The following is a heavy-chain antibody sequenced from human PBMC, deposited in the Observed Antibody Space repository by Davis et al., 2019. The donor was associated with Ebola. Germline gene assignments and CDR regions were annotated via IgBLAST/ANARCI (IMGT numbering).Heavy chain of an antibody. CDR3: AKDSAAPLGY. Sequence: GGSLRLSCAASGFTVSRNYMSWVRQAPGKGLEWVAFIRYDGSNKYYADSVKGRFTISRDNSKNTLYLQMNSLRAEDTAVYYCAKDSAAPLGYWGQGTLVTVSS. CDR2: IRYDGSNK. CDR1: GFTVSRNY. J-gene: IGHJ4*02. V-gene: IGHV3-30*02. D-gene: IGHD7-27*01.